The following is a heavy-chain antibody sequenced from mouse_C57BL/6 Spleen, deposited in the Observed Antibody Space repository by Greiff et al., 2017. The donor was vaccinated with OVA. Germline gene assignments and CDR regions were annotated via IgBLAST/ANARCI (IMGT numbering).Heavy chain of an antibody. Sequence: VQLQQPGAELVKPGASVKLSCKASGYTFTSSWMNWVKQRPGRGLEWIGRIDPNSGGTKYTETFKSKATLTVDKPSSTAYMQLSRLTSEDSAVYYCARWGELGRYFDYWGQGTTLTVSS. CDR1: GYTFTSSW. D-gene: IGHD4-1*01. CDR2: IDPNSGGT. CDR3: ARWGELGRYFDY. J-gene: IGHJ2*01. V-gene: IGHV1-72*01.